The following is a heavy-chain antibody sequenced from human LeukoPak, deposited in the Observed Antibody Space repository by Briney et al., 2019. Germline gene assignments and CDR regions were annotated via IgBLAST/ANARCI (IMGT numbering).Heavy chain of an antibody. CDR1: GFTFDDYA. J-gene: IGHJ6*02. CDR2: ITWNGETA. V-gene: IGHV3-9*01. Sequence: QSGGSLRLSCVASGFTFDDYAMHWVRQAPGKGLEWVSSITWNGETASYADSVRGRFTISRDNAGNSLYLQMNSLSGVDTALYYCAKDRVPFSYSGLDVWGQGTSVTVSS. CDR3: AKDRVPFSYSGLDV. D-gene: IGHD2-21*01.